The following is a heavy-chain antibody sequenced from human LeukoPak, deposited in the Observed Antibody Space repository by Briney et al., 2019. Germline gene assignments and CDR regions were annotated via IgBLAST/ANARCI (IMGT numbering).Heavy chain of an antibody. Sequence: SETLSLTCTVSGGSISSYYWSLIRQPPGKGLEWIGYIYYSGSTNYNPSLKSRVTISVDTSKNQFSLKLSSVTAADTAVYYCARESGWCNAFDIWGQGTMVTVSS. CDR1: GGSISSYY. J-gene: IGHJ3*02. D-gene: IGHD6-19*01. V-gene: IGHV4-59*01. CDR3: ARESGWCNAFDI. CDR2: IYYSGST.